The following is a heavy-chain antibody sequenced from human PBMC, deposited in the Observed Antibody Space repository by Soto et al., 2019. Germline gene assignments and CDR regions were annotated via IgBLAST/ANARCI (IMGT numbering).Heavy chain of an antibody. Sequence: EVQLVESGGGLVQPGRSLRLSCAASGFTFDDYAMHWVRQAPGKGLEWVSGISWNSGSRGDADSVKGRFTISRDNAENSLHLQMNSLRAEATALYYCAKDGAPRAFSYYHYMDVWGQGTTVTVSS. J-gene: IGHJ6*03. CDR3: AKDGAPRAFSYYHYMDV. CDR1: GFTFDDYA. V-gene: IGHV3-9*01. CDR2: ISWNSGSR.